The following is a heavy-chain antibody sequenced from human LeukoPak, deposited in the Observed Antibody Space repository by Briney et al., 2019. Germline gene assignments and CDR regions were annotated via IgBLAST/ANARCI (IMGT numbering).Heavy chain of an antibody. V-gene: IGHV3-7*03. CDR3: ARVMYYDFWSGDDAFDI. J-gene: IGHJ3*02. CDR2: IKQDGSEK. CDR1: AFTISSYW. Sequence: GGSLRLSCAASAFTISSYWMNWVRQTPGKGLEWVANIKQDGSEKYYADSVKGRFSISRDNVKNSLYLQMNSLRAEDTAVYYCARVMYYDFWSGDDAFDIWGQGTMVTVSS. D-gene: IGHD3-3*01.